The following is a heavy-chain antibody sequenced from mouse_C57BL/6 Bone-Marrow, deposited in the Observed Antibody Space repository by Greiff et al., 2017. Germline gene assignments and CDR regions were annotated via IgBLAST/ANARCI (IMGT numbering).Heavy chain of an antibody. J-gene: IGHJ4*01. CDR2: IHPNSGST. CDR3: ERGGIYYGNSYARDY. D-gene: IGHD2-1*01. CDR1: GYTFTSYW. V-gene: IGHV1-64*01. Sequence: QVQLQQPGAELVKPGASVKLSCKASGYTFTSYWMHWVKQRPGQGLEWIGMIHPNSGSTNYNEKFKSKATLTVDKSSRTAYMQLSSLTSEDSAVEYGERGGIYYGNSYARDYWGQGTSVTVSS.